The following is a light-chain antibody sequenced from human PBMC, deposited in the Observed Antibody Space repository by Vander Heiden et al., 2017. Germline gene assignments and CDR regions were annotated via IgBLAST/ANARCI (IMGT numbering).Light chain of an antibody. CDR1: QSISSY. V-gene: IGKV1-39*01. CDR3: QQSDSTPYT. Sequence: DIQMPQSPSSLSASVGDSVTITCRASQSISSYLNWYQQKPGKAPKLLIYAASSLQSGVPSRFSGSGSGTDFTLTISRLQPVDFATYYCQQSDSTPYTFGQGTKVEIK. CDR2: AAS. J-gene: IGKJ2*01.